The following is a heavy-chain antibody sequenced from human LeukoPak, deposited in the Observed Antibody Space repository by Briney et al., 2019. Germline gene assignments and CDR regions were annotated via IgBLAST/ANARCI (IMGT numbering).Heavy chain of an antibody. V-gene: IGHV4-31*03. D-gene: IGHD5-24*01. CDR3: ARVRREEMATIPRNYFDY. CDR2: IYYSGST. Sequence: SQTLSLTCTVSGGSISSGGYYWSWIRQHPGKGLEWIGYIYYSGSTYYNPSLKSRVTISVDTSKNQFSLKLSSVTAADTAVYYCARVRREEMATIPRNYFDYWGQGTLVTVSS. J-gene: IGHJ4*02. CDR1: GGSISSGGYY.